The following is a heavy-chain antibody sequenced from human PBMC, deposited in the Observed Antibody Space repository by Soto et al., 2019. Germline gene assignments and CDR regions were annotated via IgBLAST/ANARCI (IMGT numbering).Heavy chain of an antibody. D-gene: IGHD3-22*01. Sequence: ESGGGVVQPGRSLRLSCAASGFTFSSYAMHWVRQAPGKGLEWVAVISYDGSNKYYADSVKGRFTISRDNSKNTLYLQMNSLRAEDTAVYYGASLDSSGYKVSDAFDIWGQGTMVTVSS. J-gene: IGHJ3*02. V-gene: IGHV3-30-3*01. CDR3: ASLDSSGYKVSDAFDI. CDR2: ISYDGSNK. CDR1: GFTFSSYA.